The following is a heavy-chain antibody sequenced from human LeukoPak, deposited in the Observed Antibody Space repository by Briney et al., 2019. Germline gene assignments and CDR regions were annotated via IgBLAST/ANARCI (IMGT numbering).Heavy chain of an antibody. V-gene: IGHV1-18*01. J-gene: IGHJ4*02. CDR1: GYTFTSYG. Sequence: ASVTVSCKASGYTFTSYGISWVRQAPGQGLEWMGWISAYNGNTNYAQKLQGRVTMTTDTSTSTAYMELRSLRSDDTAVYYCARATIEMAASRFDYWGQGTLVTVSS. CDR2: ISAYNGNT. D-gene: IGHD5-24*01. CDR3: ARATIEMAASRFDY.